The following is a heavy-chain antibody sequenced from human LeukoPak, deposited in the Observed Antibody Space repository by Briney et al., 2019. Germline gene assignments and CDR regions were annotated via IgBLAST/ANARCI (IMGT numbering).Heavy chain of an antibody. Sequence: ASVKVSCKTSGYTFTNNWMHWVRQAPGQGLEWVGVINPTGTSTLYAQNFQGRVTLTRDMSTTTDYMELRSLTSEDTAVYYCARDHSVGDIAWWFDPWGQGTLVTVSS. V-gene: IGHV1-46*01. J-gene: IGHJ5*02. CDR2: INPTGTST. D-gene: IGHD3-10*01. CDR1: GYTFTNNW. CDR3: ARDHSVGDIAWWFDP.